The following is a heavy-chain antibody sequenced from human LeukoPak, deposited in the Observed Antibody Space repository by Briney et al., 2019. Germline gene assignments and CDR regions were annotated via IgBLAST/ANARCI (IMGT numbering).Heavy chain of an antibody. CDR3: ARVGVWFGELSPPYYFDY. CDR1: GFTFIDYS. J-gene: IGHJ4*02. D-gene: IGHD3-10*01. CDR2: ISSGGSTI. V-gene: IGHV3-11*01. Sequence: GGSLRLSCPASGFTFIDYSLSWIGQPPGRGREGVSYISSGGSTIYYADSVKGRFTISRDNAKNSLYLQMNSLRAEDTAVYYCARVGVWFGELSPPYYFDYWGQGTLVTVSS.